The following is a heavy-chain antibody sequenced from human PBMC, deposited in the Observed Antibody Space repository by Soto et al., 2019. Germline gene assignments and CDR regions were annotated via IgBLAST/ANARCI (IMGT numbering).Heavy chain of an antibody. CDR2: ISWNSGSI. D-gene: IGHD3-10*01. V-gene: IGHV3-9*01. CDR3: AKLSYGSGSSYYYYGMDV. Sequence: GGSLRLARSASGFTFYDHAMHWVRQAPGKCLEWVSGISWNSGSIGYADSVKGRFTISRDNAKNSLYLQMNSLRAEDTALYYCAKLSYGSGSSYYYYGMDVWGQGTTVTVS. J-gene: IGHJ6*02. CDR1: GFTFYDHA.